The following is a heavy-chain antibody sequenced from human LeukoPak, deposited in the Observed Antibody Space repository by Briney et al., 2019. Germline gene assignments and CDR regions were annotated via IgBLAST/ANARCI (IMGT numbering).Heavy chain of an antibody. Sequence: SETLSLTCTVSGGSISSSSYYWGWIRQPPGKGLEWIGSIYYSGSTYYNPSLKSRVTISVDTPKNQFSLKLSSVTAADTAVYYCARLIAVAGTDYWGQGTLVTVSS. CDR3: ARLIAVAGTDY. CDR1: GGSISSSSYY. CDR2: IYYSGST. V-gene: IGHV4-39*07. J-gene: IGHJ4*02. D-gene: IGHD6-19*01.